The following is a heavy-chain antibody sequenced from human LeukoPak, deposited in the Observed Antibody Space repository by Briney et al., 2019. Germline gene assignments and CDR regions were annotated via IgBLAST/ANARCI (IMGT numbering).Heavy chain of an antibody. J-gene: IGHJ4*02. V-gene: IGHV3-23*01. D-gene: IGHD2-15*01. Sequence: GGSLRLSCAASGFTFSNYAMSWVRQARGKGLEWVSGISGSGGSTYYADSVKGRFTISRDNSKNTLYLQMNSLRAEDTAVYFCSKGARYCRGGSCFDEYYFDYWGQGTLVTVSS. CDR1: GFTFSNYA. CDR3: SKGARYCRGGSCFDEYYFDY. CDR2: ISGSGGST.